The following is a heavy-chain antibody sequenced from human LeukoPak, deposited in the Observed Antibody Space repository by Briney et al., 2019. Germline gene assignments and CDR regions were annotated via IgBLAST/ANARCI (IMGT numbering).Heavy chain of an antibody. CDR3: ARHLSGYGTFDY. CDR2: IYYSGSI. Sequence: SETLSLTCSVSGGSVSSYYWSWIRQPPGKGLEWIGYIYYSGSINYNPSLKSRVTISLDASKNQFSLKLSSVTAADTAFYYCARHLSGYGTFDYWGQGTLVTVSS. D-gene: IGHD1-1*01. J-gene: IGHJ4*02. CDR1: GGSVSSYY. V-gene: IGHV4-59*08.